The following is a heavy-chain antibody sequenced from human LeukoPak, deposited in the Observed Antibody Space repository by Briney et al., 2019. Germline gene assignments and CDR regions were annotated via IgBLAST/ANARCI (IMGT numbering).Heavy chain of an antibody. D-gene: IGHD3-22*01. Sequence: GGSLRLSCTTSGFSFSKYAMSWVRQAPGKGLEWLSGISGNGGTTFYADSVKGRLAISRDNSKSTLYLQINNLSAEDAAVYYCAKDWHGSGYSYFDYWGQGTQVAVSS. J-gene: IGHJ4*02. CDR1: GFSFSKYA. CDR2: ISGNGGTT. V-gene: IGHV3-23*01. CDR3: AKDWHGSGYSYFDY.